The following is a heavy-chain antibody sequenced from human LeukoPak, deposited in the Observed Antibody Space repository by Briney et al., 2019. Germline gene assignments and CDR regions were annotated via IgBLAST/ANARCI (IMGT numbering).Heavy chain of an antibody. CDR3: ARDWGHSDAFDI. CDR2: INPNSGGT. V-gene: IGHV1-2*02. J-gene: IGHJ3*02. CDR1: GYSFTGYY. D-gene: IGHD3-16*01. Sequence: ASVKVSCKASGYSFTGYYLHWVRQAPGQGLEWMGWINPNSGGTNYAQKLQGRVTMTRDTSISTAYLELSRLRSDDTAVYYCARDWGHSDAFDIWGQGTMVTVSS.